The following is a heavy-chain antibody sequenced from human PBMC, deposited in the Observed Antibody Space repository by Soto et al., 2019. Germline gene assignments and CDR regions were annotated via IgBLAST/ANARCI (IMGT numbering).Heavy chain of an antibody. CDR1: GGSISSYY. Sequence: SETLSLTCTVSGGSISSYYWSWIRQPPGKGLEWIEYIYYSGSTNYNPSLKSRVTISVDTSKNQFSLKLSSVTAADTAVYYCARVSEDIVVVPAAMGYNWFDPWGQGTLVTVSS. CDR3: ARVSEDIVVVPAAMGYNWFDP. J-gene: IGHJ5*02. V-gene: IGHV4-59*01. CDR2: IYYSGST. D-gene: IGHD2-2*01.